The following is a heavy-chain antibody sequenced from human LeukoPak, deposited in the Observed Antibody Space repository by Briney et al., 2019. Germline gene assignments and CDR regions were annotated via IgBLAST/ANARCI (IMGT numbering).Heavy chain of an antibody. Sequence: SETLSLTCAVYGGSFSGYYWSWIRQPPGKGLEWIGEINHSGSTNYNPSLESRVTISVDTSKNQFSLKLSSVTAADTAVYYCARGKRIVVVPAAIRVSYFGYWGQGTLVTVSS. CDR2: INHSGST. D-gene: IGHD2-2*01. CDR1: GGSFSGYY. V-gene: IGHV4-34*01. CDR3: ARGKRIVVVPAAIRVSYFGY. J-gene: IGHJ4*02.